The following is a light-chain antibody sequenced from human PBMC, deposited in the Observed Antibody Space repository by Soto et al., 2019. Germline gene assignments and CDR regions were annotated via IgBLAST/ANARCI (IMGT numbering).Light chain of an antibody. Sequence: EIVMTQSPVTLSVSPGERVTLSCRASQSVRTNLAWYQQKPGQAPRLLIYGASARATGIPARISDNGSGTEFSLTISSLQSEDFAVYYCQQYNKWPLTFGGGTKVEIK. J-gene: IGKJ4*01. CDR1: QSVRTN. V-gene: IGKV3-15*01. CDR3: QQYNKWPLT. CDR2: GAS.